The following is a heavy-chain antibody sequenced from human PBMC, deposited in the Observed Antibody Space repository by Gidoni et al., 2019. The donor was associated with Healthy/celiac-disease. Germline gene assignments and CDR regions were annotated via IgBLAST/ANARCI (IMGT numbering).Heavy chain of an antibody. CDR1: GFTFSSYA. CDR3: AKALLAYCGGDCYFFGAFDI. V-gene: IGHV3-23*01. J-gene: IGHJ3*02. CDR2: ISGSGGST. Sequence: EVQLLESGGGLVQPGGSLRLSCAGSGFTFSSYAMSWVRQAPRKGLEWVSAISGSGGSTYYADSVKGRFTISRDNSKNTLYLQMNSLRAEDTAVYYCAKALLAYCGGDCYFFGAFDIWGQGTMVTVSS. D-gene: IGHD2-21*02.